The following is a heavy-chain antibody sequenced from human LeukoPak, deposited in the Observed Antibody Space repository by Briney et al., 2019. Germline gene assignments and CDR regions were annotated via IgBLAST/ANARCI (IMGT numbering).Heavy chain of an antibody. CDR3: AKDLRSGATEY. Sequence: GGSLRLSCAASGFIFSSYAMNWVRQAPGKGLEWVSGISGSGGTTYYADSVKGRFTISRDNSKNTLSLQMNSLRAEDTAIYYCAKDLRSGATEYWGQGTLVTVSS. J-gene: IGHJ4*02. D-gene: IGHD1-26*01. CDR1: GFIFSSYA. CDR2: ISGSGGTT. V-gene: IGHV3-23*01.